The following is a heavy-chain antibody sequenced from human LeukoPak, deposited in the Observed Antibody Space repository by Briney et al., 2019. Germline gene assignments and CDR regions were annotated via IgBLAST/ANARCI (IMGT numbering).Heavy chain of an antibody. CDR3: AGDSRAFDI. V-gene: IGHV4-59*01. CDR1: GGSISNKY. J-gene: IGHJ3*02. CDR2: IYYSGST. Sequence: SETLSLTCTVSGGSISNKYWSWIRQPPGKGLEWIGYIYYSGSTNYNPSLKSRVTISVDTSKNQFSLKLSSVTAADTAVYYCAGDSRAFDIWGQGTMVTVSS.